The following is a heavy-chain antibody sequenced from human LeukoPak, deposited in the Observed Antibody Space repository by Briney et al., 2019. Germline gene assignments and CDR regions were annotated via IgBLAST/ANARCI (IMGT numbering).Heavy chain of an antibody. V-gene: IGHV3-30*02. CDR1: GFTFSSYG. D-gene: IGHD2-2*01. Sequence: PGRSLRLSCAASGFTFSSYGMHWVRQAPGKGLEWVAFIRYDGSNKYYADSVKGRFTISRDNSKNTLYLQMNSLRAEDTAVYYCARGLGYCSSTSCYGYFDYWGQGTLVTVSS. CDR2: IRYDGSNK. J-gene: IGHJ4*02. CDR3: ARGLGYCSSTSCYGYFDY.